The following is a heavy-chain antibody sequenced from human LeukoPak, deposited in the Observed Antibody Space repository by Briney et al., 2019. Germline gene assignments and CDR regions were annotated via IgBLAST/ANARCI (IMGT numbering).Heavy chain of an antibody. D-gene: IGHD3-10*01. J-gene: IGHJ6*02. Sequence: ASVKVSCKASGYSFSTYPINWVRQAPGQGLEWMGWINTNTGNPTYAQGFTGRFVFSLDTSVSTAYLQISSLKAEDTAVYYCARGYGYGSGSHNYYYYGMDVWGQGTTVTVSS. CDR3: ARGYGYGSGSHNYYYYGMDV. CDR1: GYSFSTYP. CDR2: INTNTGNP. V-gene: IGHV7-4-1*02.